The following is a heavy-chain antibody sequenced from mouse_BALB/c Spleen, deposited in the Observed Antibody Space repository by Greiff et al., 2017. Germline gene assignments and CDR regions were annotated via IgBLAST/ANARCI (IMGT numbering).Heavy chain of an antibody. V-gene: IGHV1-80*01. CDR2: IYPGDGDT. CDR3: VLLRTGY. D-gene: IGHD1-1*01. J-gene: IGHJ2*01. CDR1: GYAFSSYW. Sequence: VQLQESGAELVRPGSSVKISCKASGYAFSSYWMNWVKQRPGQGLEWIGQIYPGDGDTNYNGKFKGKATLTADKSSSTAYMQLSSLTSEDSAVYFCVLLRTGYWGQGTTLTVSS.